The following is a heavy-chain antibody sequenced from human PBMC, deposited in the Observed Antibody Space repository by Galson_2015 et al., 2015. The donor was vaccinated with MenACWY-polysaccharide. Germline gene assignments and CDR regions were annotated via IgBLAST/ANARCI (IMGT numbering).Heavy chain of an antibody. D-gene: IGHD6-13*01. V-gene: IGHV3-23*01. CDR2: ISGSGTNI. CDR3: AKASQWGAAAVGSFDH. J-gene: IGHJ4*02. Sequence: LRLSCAVSGFSITSYAVNWVRQAPGKGLEWVAVISGSGTNIQYADSVKGRFTISRDTSKSTLYLQMNSLRAEDTAEYYCAKASQWGAAAVGSFDHWGQGTL. CDR1: GFSITSYA.